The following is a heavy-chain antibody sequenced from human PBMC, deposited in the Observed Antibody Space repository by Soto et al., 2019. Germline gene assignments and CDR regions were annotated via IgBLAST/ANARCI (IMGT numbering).Heavy chain of an antibody. Sequence: QVQLAQSANEVKKPGASVRVSCKAAGYTFIRYGIAWVRQAPGQGLEWMGWISPYNDYTVYAQKFQGRVSMTADTSTRTVYMNLRGLKSDDTAVYHCARGGDYDNSWGKLSHYGLDVWGQGTSVSVSS. D-gene: IGHD3-16*01. CDR1: GYTFIRYG. CDR2: ISPYNDYT. V-gene: IGHV1-18*01. CDR3: ARGGDYDNSWGKLSHYGLDV. J-gene: IGHJ6*02.